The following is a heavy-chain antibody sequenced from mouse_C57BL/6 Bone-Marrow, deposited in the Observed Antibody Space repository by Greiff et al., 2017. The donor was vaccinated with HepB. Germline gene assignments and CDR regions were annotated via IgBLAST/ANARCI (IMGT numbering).Heavy chain of an antibody. Sequence: EVQLVESGEGLVKPGGSLKLSCAASGFTFSSYAMSWVRQTPEKRLEWVAYISSGGDYIYYADTVKGRFTLSRDNARNTLYLQMSRLKSEDTAMYYCTREGGNYGACWGQGTLVTVSA. CDR3: TREGGNYGAC. CDR2: ISSGGDYI. CDR1: GFTFSSYA. D-gene: IGHD1-1*01. V-gene: IGHV5-9-1*02. J-gene: IGHJ3*01.